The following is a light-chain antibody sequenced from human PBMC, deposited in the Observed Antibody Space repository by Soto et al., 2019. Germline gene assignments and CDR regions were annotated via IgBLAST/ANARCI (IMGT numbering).Light chain of an antibody. J-gene: IGKJ1*01. CDR1: QSISSY. CDR2: AAS. Sequence: DIPMTQSPSSLSASVGDRVTITCRASQSISSYLNWYQQKPGKAPKLLIYAASSLQSGGPSSFSGSGSGTEFTLTIISLQPEDFATYYCQQSYSTPTWTFGQGTKVEIK. CDR3: QQSYSTPTWT. V-gene: IGKV1-39*01.